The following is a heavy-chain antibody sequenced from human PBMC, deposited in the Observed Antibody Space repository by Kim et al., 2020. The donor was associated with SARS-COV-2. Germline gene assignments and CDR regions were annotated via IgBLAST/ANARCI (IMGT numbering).Heavy chain of an antibody. CDR2: ISGSGGST. CDR3: AKVLYDSSGYYFRPAPEMYYIDY. Sequence: GGSLRLSCAASGFTFSSYAMSWVRQAPGKGLEWVSAISGSGGSTYYADSVKGRFTISRDNSKNTLYLQMNSLRAEDTAVYYCAKVLYDSSGYYFRPAPEMYYIDYWGQGTLVTVSS. CDR1: GFTFSSYA. J-gene: IGHJ4*02. V-gene: IGHV3-23*01. D-gene: IGHD3-22*01.